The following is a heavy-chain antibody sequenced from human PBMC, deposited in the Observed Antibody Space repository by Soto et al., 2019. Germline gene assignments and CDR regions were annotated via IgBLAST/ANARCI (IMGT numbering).Heavy chain of an antibody. CDR1: GFTFSSYG. CDR3: AKDSNDHFAY. J-gene: IGHJ4*02. CDR2: ISYDGSNK. V-gene: IGHV3-30*18. Sequence: QVQLVESGGGVVQPGRSLRLSCAASGFTFSSYGMHWVRQAPGKGLEWVAVISYDGSNKYYADSVKGRFTISRDNSKNTLYLQMNSMRVEDTAVYYCAKDSNDHFAYWGQGTLVTVSS.